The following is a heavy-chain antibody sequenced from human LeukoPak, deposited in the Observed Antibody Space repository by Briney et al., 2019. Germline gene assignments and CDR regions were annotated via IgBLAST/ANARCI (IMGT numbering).Heavy chain of an antibody. V-gene: IGHV1-46*01. D-gene: IGHD4-17*01. CDR2: INPSGGST. CDR1: GYTFTSYY. J-gene: IGHJ4*02. Sequence: ASVKVSCKASGYTFTSYYMHWVRQAPGRGLEWMGIINPSGGSTSYAQKFQGRVTMTRDMSTSTVYMELSSLRSEDTAVYYCARDLSDYGDYAHFDYWGQGTLVTVSS. CDR3: ARDLSDYGDYAHFDY.